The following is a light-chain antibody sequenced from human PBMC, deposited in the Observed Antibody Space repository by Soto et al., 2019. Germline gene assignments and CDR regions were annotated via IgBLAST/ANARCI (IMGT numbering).Light chain of an antibody. CDR2: DVN. CDR1: SNDVGRFDY. V-gene: IGLV2-11*01. Sequence: QSALTQPRSVSGSPGQSVTISCTGTSNDVGRFDYVSWYQQHPGKAPKVIIYDVNERSSGVPNRFSGSKSGNTASLTISGLQADDEADYYCCSYAGSSTPYVFGPGTKLTVL. CDR3: CSYAGSSTPYV. J-gene: IGLJ1*01.